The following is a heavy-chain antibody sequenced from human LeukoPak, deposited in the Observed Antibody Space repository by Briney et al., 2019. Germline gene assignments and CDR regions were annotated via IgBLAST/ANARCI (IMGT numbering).Heavy chain of an antibody. Sequence: SETLSLTCAVYGGSFSGYYWSWIRQPPGKGLEWIGSIYYSGSTYYNPSLKSRVTISVDTSKNQFSLKLSSVTAADTAVYYCASLTIAESSYYFDYWGQGTLVTVSS. J-gene: IGHJ4*02. D-gene: IGHD3-9*01. CDR3: ASLTIAESSYYFDY. CDR2: IYYSGST. CDR1: GGSFSGYY. V-gene: IGHV4-34*01.